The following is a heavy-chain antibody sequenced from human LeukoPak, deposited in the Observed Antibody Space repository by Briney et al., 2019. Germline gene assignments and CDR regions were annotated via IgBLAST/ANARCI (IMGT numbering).Heavy chain of an antibody. Sequence: GGSLRLSCAASGFTFGSSAMSWVRQAPGKGPEWVSAISGSGGSTYYADSVKGRFTISRDNSKNTLYLQMNSLRAEDTAVYYCAKWSLLSPWFDPWGQGTLVTVSS. CDR2: ISGSGGST. CDR1: GFTFGSSA. D-gene: IGHD3-10*01. V-gene: IGHV3-23*01. CDR3: AKWSLLSPWFDP. J-gene: IGHJ5*02.